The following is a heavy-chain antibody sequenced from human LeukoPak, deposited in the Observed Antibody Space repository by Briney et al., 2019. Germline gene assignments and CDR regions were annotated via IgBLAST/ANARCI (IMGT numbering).Heavy chain of an antibody. Sequence: PGGSLRLSCAASGFTFSDFAMSWVRQAPGKGLVWVSSISGSGSNTHYADSVKGRFTISRDNSKNTLYLQMNSLRAEDTAAYYCASMATIDEVVDYWGQGTLVTVSS. CDR2: ISGSGSNT. D-gene: IGHD5-24*01. J-gene: IGHJ4*02. V-gene: IGHV3-23*01. CDR3: ASMATIDEVVDY. CDR1: GFTFSDFA.